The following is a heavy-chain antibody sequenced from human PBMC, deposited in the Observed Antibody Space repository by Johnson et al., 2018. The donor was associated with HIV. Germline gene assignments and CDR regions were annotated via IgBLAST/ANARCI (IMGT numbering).Heavy chain of an antibody. CDR3: APLGDAFDI. CDR2: IRYDGSST. CDR1: GFTFSSYG. J-gene: IGHJ3*02. Sequence: QVQLVESGGGVVQPGGSLRLSCAASGFTFSSYGIHWVRQAPGKGLEWVAFIRYDGSSTYYADSVKGRFTISRDNVKNTLYLQMNSLRAEDTAVYFCAPLGDAFDIWGQGTMVTVSS. D-gene: IGHD7-27*01. V-gene: IGHV3-30*02.